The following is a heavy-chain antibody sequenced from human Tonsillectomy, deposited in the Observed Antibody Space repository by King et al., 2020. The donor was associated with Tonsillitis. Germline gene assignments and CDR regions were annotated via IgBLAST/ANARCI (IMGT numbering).Heavy chain of an antibody. CDR1: GFTFNTYW. V-gene: IGHV3-7*03. D-gene: IGHD6-19*01. Sequence: VQLVESGGGLVQPGGSLRLSCAASGFTFNTYWMSWVRQAPGKGLEWVAHIKQDGSEKYYVDSVKGRFTISRDNAKNSLYLQMNSLRLDDTAVYYWASGGWHDYWGQGTLVTVSS. J-gene: IGHJ4*02. CDR3: ASGGWHDY. CDR2: IKQDGSEK.